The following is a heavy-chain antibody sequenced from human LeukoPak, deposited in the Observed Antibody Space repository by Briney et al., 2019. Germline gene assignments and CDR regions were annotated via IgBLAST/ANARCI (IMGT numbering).Heavy chain of an antibody. CDR2: IHSSGDFI. CDR3: ASGGPVVPAAKIDF. V-gene: IGHV3-48*02. CDR1: GFTFTTYS. D-gene: IGHD2-2*01. Sequence: GGSLRLSCAPSGFTFTTYSMNWVRHAPEKGLEWVAYIHSSGDFIYYADSVKGRFTISRDNANNSLYLQMNSLRDDDTAIYFCASGGPVVPAAKIDFWGQGTLVTVSS. J-gene: IGHJ4*02.